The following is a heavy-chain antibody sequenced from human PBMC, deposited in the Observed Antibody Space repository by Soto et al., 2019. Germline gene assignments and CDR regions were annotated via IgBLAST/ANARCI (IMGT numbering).Heavy chain of an antibody. CDR1: GYTFTSYY. Sequence: QVQLVQSGAEVKKPGASVKVSCKASGYTFTSYYMHWVRQAPGQGLEWMGIINPSGGSTSYAQKFQGRVTRTRDTATSTGYMELSSLRSEDTAVYYCARPMGGQWLVFFMWGQGTLVTVSS. CDR2: INPSGGST. V-gene: IGHV1-46*01. J-gene: IGHJ4*02. D-gene: IGHD6-19*01. CDR3: ARPMGGQWLVFFM.